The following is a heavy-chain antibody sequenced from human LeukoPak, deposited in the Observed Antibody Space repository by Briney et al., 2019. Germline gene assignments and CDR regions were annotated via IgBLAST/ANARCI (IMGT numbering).Heavy chain of an antibody. J-gene: IGHJ3*01. Sequence: GGSLRLSCAASGFTVSSNYMSWVRQAPGKGLEWVSAISDDGGSTYYADSVKGRFTISRDYSKSTLYLQMNSLRAEDTAVYYCAKVLITVFGVVRYDAFDVWGQGTMVTVSS. D-gene: IGHD3-3*01. V-gene: IGHV3-23*01. CDR2: ISDDGGST. CDR1: GFTVSSNY. CDR3: AKVLITVFGVVRYDAFDV.